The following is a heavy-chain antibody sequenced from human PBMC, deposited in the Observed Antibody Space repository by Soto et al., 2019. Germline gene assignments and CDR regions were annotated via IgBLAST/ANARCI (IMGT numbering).Heavy chain of an antibody. D-gene: IGHD3-9*01. V-gene: IGHV3-23*01. CDR3: ARGFKIDWFVEMEY. CDR1: GFTFSAYG. Sequence: VQLLESGGGLAQPGGSLRLSCAASGFTFSAYGMSWVRQAPGEGLEWVSSISGSGDNTYYVDSVKGRFTVSRDNSKKTLFLELNSLRAEDTAVYYCARGFKIDWFVEMEYWGQGSLVTVSS. J-gene: IGHJ4*02. CDR2: ISGSGDNT.